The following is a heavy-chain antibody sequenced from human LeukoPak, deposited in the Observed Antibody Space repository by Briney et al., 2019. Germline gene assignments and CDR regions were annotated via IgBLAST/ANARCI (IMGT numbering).Heavy chain of an antibody. CDR3: ARVLYTAMVRDAFDI. V-gene: IGHV3-20*04. CDR1: GFTFSSSA. CDR2: INWNGGST. Sequence: GGSLRLSCAASGFTFSSSAMSWVRQAPGKGLEWVSGINWNGGSTGYADSVKGRFTISRDNAKNTLYLQMNSLRAEDTAVYYCARVLYTAMVRDAFDIWGQGTMVTVSS. D-gene: IGHD5-18*01. J-gene: IGHJ3*02.